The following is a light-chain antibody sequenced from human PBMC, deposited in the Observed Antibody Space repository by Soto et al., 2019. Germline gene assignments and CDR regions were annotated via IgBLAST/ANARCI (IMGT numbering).Light chain of an antibody. J-gene: IGKJ4*01. V-gene: IGKV4-1*01. CDR3: QQYYSLPPT. CDR1: QSVLYSSTNKNY. Sequence: DIVMTQSLESLAVSLGERATINCKSSQSVLYSSTNKNYLAWYQQKEGQPPRLLIYWAFTRESGVPDRFSGSGSGTDFTLTISSLQAEDVAVSYCQQYYSLPPTFGVGTKLDIK. CDR2: WAF.